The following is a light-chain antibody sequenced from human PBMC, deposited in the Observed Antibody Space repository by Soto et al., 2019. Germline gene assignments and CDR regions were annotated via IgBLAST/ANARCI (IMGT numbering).Light chain of an antibody. Sequence: EIVLTQSPGTLSLSPGERATLSCRANQSVSSSYLAWYQQKPGQAPRLLIYGASSRVTGIPDRFSGCGSGTDCTLTISRLEPEDFAVYYCQEYGSSPQRSDTFGKGPKLEIK. CDR2: GAS. CDR3: QEYGSSPQRSDT. V-gene: IGKV3-20*01. J-gene: IGKJ2*01. CDR1: QSVSSSY.